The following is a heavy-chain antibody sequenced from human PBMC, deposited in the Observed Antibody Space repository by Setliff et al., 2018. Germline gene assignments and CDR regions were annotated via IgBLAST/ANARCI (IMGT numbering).Heavy chain of an antibody. Sequence: SETLSLTCTVSGGFIRDYYWNWIRRSPGKGLEWIGYIYYRGTTNYNSSLKSRVTISIDMSKNQFSLKLSSATAADTAVYFCAAVGIDAGGGWFDPWGHGIPVPVS. CDR2: IYYRGTT. V-gene: IGHV4-59*01. CDR3: AAVGIDAGGGWFDP. J-gene: IGHJ5*02. CDR1: GGFIRDYY. D-gene: IGHD1-26*01.